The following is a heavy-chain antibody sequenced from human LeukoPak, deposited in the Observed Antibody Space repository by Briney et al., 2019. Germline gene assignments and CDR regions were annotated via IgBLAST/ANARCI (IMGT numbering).Heavy chain of an antibody. D-gene: IGHD6-13*01. CDR2: IKQDGSEK. V-gene: IGHV3-7*01. J-gene: IGHJ4*02. CDR3: ARARWRQQLVPQDFDY. Sequence: GGSLRLSCAASGFTFSSYWMSWVRQAPGKGLEWVANIKQDGSEKYYVDSVKGRFTISRDNAKNSLYLQMNSLRAEDTAVYYCARARWRQQLVPQDFDYWGQGTLVTVSS. CDR1: GFTFSSYW.